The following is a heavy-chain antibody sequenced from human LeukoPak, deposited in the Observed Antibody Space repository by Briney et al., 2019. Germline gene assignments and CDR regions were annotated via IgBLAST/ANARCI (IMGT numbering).Heavy chain of an antibody. Sequence: SGGSLRLSCAASGFTFSSYGMHWVRQAPGKGLEWVAVIWYDGSNKYYADSVKGRFTISRDNSKNTLYLQMNSLRAEDTAVYYCAKESRTTTRFDYWGQGTLITVSS. J-gene: IGHJ4*02. CDR1: GFTFSSYG. V-gene: IGHV3-33*06. CDR2: IWYDGSNK. D-gene: IGHD1-26*01. CDR3: AKESRTTTRFDY.